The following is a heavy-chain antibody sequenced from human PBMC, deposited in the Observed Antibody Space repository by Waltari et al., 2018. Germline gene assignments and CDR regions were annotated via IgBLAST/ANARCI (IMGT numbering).Heavy chain of an antibody. V-gene: IGHV3-23*04. Sequence: EVQLVESGGGLVQPGGSLRLSCAASGFTFSSYAMSWVRQAPGKWLEWVAAISGSVGSTYYADSVKCRFTISRDNSKNTLYLQMNSLRAEDTAVYFCAKNIGDTSSSPGAWGQGTLVTVSS. CDR2: ISGSVGST. D-gene: IGHD2-15*01. J-gene: IGHJ5*02. CDR1: GFTFSSYA. CDR3: AKNIGDTSSSPGA.